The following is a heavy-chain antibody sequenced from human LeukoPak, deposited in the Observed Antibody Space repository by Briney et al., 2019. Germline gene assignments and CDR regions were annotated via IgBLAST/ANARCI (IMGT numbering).Heavy chain of an antibody. Sequence: ASVKVSCKASGYTFTGYYMHWVRQAPGQGLEWMGWINPNSGGTNYAQKFQGRVTMTRDTSISTAYMELSRLRSDDTAVYYCARGKEVRGVIIFFYWGQGTLVTVSS. V-gene: IGHV1-2*02. J-gene: IGHJ4*02. CDR1: GYTFTGYY. CDR2: INPNSGGT. CDR3: ARGKEVRGVIIFFY. D-gene: IGHD3-10*01.